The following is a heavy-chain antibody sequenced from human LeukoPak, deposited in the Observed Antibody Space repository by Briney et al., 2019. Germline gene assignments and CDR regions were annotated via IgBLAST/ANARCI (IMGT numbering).Heavy chain of an antibody. CDR3: AREIGYYDSSGYYTGDAFDI. D-gene: IGHD3-22*01. Sequence: PGGSLRLSCAAFGFTFSSYSMNWVRQAPGKGLEWVSSISSSSSYKYYADSVKGRFTISRDNAKNSLYLQMNSLRAEDTAVYYCAREIGYYDSSGYYTGDAFDIWGQGTMVTVS. J-gene: IGHJ3*02. CDR1: GFTFSSYS. CDR2: ISSSSSYK. V-gene: IGHV3-21*01.